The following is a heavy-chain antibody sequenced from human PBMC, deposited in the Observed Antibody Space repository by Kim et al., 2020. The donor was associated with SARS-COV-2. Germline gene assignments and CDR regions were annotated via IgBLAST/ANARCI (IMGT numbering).Heavy chain of an antibody. V-gene: IGHV3-73*01. CDR1: GFTFSDSA. CDR2: IRSKANSYAT. CDR3: TRVPPYSNSWWHAFD. Sequence: GGSLRLSCAASGFTFSDSAMYWVRQASGKGLEWVGRIRSKANSYATAYDVSVKGRFIISRDDSKNTAYLQMNSLKTEDTAIYYCTRVPPYSNSWWHAFD. D-gene: IGHD6-13*01. J-gene: IGHJ3*02.